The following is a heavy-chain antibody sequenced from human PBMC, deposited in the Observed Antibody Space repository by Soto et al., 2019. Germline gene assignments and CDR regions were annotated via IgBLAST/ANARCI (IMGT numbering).Heavy chain of an antibody. CDR2: IFYSGST. CDR1: GDSINNDY. V-gene: IGHV4-59*01. D-gene: IGHD2-21*02. CDR3: VSGGDGYRFDY. Sequence: SETLSLTCTVSGDSINNDYWSWIRQPPGRGLKWIGYIFYSGSTNYNPSLKSRVTMSVDRSKNHFSLKLTSLTAAGTAVYYCVSGGDGYRFDYWGQGTLV. J-gene: IGHJ4*02.